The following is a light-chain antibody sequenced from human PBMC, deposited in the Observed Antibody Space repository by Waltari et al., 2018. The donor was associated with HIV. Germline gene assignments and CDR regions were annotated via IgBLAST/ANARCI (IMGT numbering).Light chain of an antibody. CDR2: WAS. Sequence: DIVMTQSPDSLAASLGERATINCQSSQSVVYSSNNKNYLAWYQQKPGQPPKLLIYWASTRESGVPDRFSGSGSGTDFTLTISSLQAEDVAVYYCQQYYSTPPTFGQGTKVEIK. V-gene: IGKV4-1*01. CDR3: QQYYSTPPT. J-gene: IGKJ1*01. CDR1: QSVVYSSNNKNY.